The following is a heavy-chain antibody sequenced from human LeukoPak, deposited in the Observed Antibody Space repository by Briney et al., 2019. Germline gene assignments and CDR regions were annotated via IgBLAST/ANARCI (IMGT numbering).Heavy chain of an antibody. CDR2: IKQDGSEK. J-gene: IGHJ4*02. CDR3: ARDAPYYDFWSGYYPLDY. CDR1: GFTFSSYA. D-gene: IGHD3-3*01. V-gene: IGHV3-7*01. Sequence: GGSLRLSCAASGFTFSSYAMSWVRQAPGKGLEWVANIKQDGSEKYYVDSVKGRFTISRDNAKNSLYLQMNSLRAEDTAVYYCARDAPYYDFWSGYYPLDYWGQGTLVTVSS.